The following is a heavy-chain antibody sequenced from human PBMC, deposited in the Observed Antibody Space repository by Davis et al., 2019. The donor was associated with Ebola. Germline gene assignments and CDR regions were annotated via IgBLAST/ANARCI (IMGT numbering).Heavy chain of an antibody. V-gene: IGHV1-46*01. D-gene: IGHD6-13*01. CDR1: GYTFTSYY. CDR2: INPSGGST. Sequence: ASVKVSCKASGYTFTSYYMHWVRQAPGQGLEWMGIINPSGGSTSYAQKFQGRVTMTRDTSTSTVYMELSSLRSEETAVYYCARARRTFIVAAGSEIWGQGTMVTVSS. CDR3: ARARRTFIVAAGSEI. J-gene: IGHJ3*02.